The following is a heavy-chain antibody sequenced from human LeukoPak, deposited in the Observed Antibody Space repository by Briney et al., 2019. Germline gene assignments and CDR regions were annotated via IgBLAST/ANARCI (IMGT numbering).Heavy chain of an antibody. CDR3: ARTSSSSSWSFDY. D-gene: IGHD6-6*01. V-gene: IGHV1-2*02. CDR2: INPNSGGT. Sequence: GASVKVSCKASGYTFTGYYMHWVRQAPGQGLEWMGWINPNSGGTNYAQKFQGRVTMTRDTSISTAYMELSRLRSDDTAVYYCARTSSSSSWSFDYWGQGTLVTVSS. J-gene: IGHJ4*02. CDR1: GYTFTGYY.